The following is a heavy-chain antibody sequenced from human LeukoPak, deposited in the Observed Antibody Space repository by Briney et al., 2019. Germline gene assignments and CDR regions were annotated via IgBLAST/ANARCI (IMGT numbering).Heavy chain of an antibody. CDR2: FGPEDGET. D-gene: IGHD2-2*01. J-gene: IGHJ6*02. CDR3: ATLMGDCSSTSCYAGPYYYYYGMDV. CDR1: GYTLTELS. V-gene: IGHV1-24*01. Sequence: ASVKVSCKVSGYTLTELSMHWVRQAPGKGLEWMGGFGPEDGETIYAQKFQGRVTMTEDTSTDTAYMELSSLRSEDTAVYYCATLMGDCSSTSCYAGPYYYYYGMDVWGQGTTVTVSS.